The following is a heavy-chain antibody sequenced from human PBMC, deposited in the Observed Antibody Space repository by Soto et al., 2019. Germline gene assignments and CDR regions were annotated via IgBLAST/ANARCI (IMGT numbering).Heavy chain of an antibody. CDR3: ARDTYYDILTGYPQLYGMDV. Sequence: QVQLVQSGAEVKKPGASVKVSCKASGYTFTSYYMHWVRQAPGQGLEWMGIINPSGGSTSYAKKSQGRVTMTRDTSTSTVYMELSSLRSEDTAVYYCARDTYYDILTGYPQLYGMDVWGQGTTVTVSS. CDR1: GYTFTSYY. J-gene: IGHJ6*02. CDR2: INPSGGST. V-gene: IGHV1-46*01. D-gene: IGHD3-9*01.